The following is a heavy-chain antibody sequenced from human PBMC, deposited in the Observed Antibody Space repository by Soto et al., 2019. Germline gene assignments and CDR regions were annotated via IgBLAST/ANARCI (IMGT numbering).Heavy chain of an antibody. CDR3: ARDGVLLETGDLKLSNWFDP. Sequence: ASVKVSCKASGYTFTSYGISWVRQAPGQGLEWMGWISAYDGNTNYAQQLQGRVTMTTDTSTSTAYMELRSLRSDDTAVYYCARDGVLLETGDLKLSNWFDPWGQGTLVTVSS. CDR2: ISAYDGNT. V-gene: IGHV1-18*01. D-gene: IGHD7-27*01. J-gene: IGHJ5*02. CDR1: GYTFTSYG.